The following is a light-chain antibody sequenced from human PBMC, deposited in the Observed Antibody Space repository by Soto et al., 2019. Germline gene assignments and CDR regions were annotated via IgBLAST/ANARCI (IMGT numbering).Light chain of an antibody. J-gene: IGLJ1*01. CDR3: TSYTTSSTLV. CDR1: SSDVGGYNY. CDR2: DVS. Sequence: QSALIQPASVSGSPGQSITISCTGTSSDVGGYNYVSWYQQYPGKAPKLMIYDVSNRPSGVSNRFSGSKSGNTASLTISGLQAEDEADYYCTSYTTSSTLVFGTGTKVTVL. V-gene: IGLV2-14*01.